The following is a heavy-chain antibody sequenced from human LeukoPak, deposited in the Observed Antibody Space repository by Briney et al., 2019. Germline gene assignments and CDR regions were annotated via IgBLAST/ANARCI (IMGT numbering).Heavy chain of an antibody. D-gene: IGHD4-17*01. J-gene: IGHJ4*02. CDR2: IYSGGST. V-gene: IGHV3-53*01. CDR1: EFPFSFYE. Sequence: GGSLRLSCAVSEFPFSFYEMNWVRQAPGKGLEWVSVIYSGGSTYYADSVKGRFTISRDNSKNTLYLQMNSLRAEDTAVYYCARERDGDYAFDYWGQGTLVTVSS. CDR3: ARERDGDYAFDY.